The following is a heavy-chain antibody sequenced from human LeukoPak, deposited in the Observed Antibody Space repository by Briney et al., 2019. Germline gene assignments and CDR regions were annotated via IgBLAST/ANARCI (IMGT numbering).Heavy chain of an antibody. CDR1: GGTFTSYG. Sequence: ASVKVSCKASGGTFTSYGISWVRQAPGQGLEWMGWISAYNGNTNYAQKLQGRVTMTTDTSTNTAYMELRSLRSDDTAVYYCARRRVYGYLFDYWGQGTLVTVSS. V-gene: IGHV1-18*01. CDR2: ISAYNGNT. CDR3: ARRRVYGYLFDY. J-gene: IGHJ4*02. D-gene: IGHD2-8*01.